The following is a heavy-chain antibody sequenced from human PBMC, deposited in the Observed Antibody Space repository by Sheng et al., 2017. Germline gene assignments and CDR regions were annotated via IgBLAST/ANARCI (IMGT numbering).Heavy chain of an antibody. CDR1: GFTFSSYG. J-gene: IGHJ4*02. V-gene: IGHV3-30*18. CDR3: AKDRDGYFDY. CDR2: ISYDGSNK. Sequence: QVQLVESGGGVVQPGRSLRLSCAASGFTFSSYGMHWVRQAPGKGLEWVAVISYDGSNKYYADSVKGRFTIYRDNSKNTLYLQMNSLRAEDTAVYYCAKDRDGYFDYWGQGTLVTVSS.